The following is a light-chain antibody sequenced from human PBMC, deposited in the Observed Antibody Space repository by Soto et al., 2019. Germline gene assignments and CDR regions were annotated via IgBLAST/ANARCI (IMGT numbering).Light chain of an antibody. Sequence: DIHMSYSPSTLSSSVGDRVSITCRASHSISSWLAWYQQKPGEAPKLLISAASSLGSGVPSRFSGSGSGTDFTLTISSLQPEDFATYYCQQANSFPFTFGGGTRLEIK. CDR2: AAS. J-gene: IGKJ5*01. V-gene: IGKV1-12*01. CDR3: QQANSFPFT. CDR1: HSISSW.